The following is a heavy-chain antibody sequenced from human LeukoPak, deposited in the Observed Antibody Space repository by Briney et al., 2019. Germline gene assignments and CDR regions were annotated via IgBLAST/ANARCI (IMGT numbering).Heavy chain of an antibody. CDR2: INWNGGST. Sequence: GGSLRLSCAASRFTFDDYGMSWVRQAPGKGLEWVSGINWNGGSTGYADSVKGRFTISRDNAKNSLYLQMNSLRAEDTALYYCARGPTQTIPYYFDYWGQGTLVTVSS. CDR3: ARGPTQTIPYYFDY. J-gene: IGHJ4*02. D-gene: IGHD4-17*01. V-gene: IGHV3-20*04. CDR1: RFTFDDYG.